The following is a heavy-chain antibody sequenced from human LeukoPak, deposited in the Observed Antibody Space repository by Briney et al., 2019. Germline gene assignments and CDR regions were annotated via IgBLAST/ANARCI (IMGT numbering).Heavy chain of an antibody. Sequence: ASVRVSCKASGGTFSNYAIYWVRQAPGQGLEWMGWINPNSGGTNYAQKFQGRVTMTRDTSISTAYMELSRLRSDDTAVYYCARDGVLLWFGELSQSGNWFDPWGQGTLVTVSS. J-gene: IGHJ5*02. D-gene: IGHD3-10*01. V-gene: IGHV1-2*02. CDR1: GGTFSNYA. CDR3: ARDGVLLWFGELSQSGNWFDP. CDR2: INPNSGGT.